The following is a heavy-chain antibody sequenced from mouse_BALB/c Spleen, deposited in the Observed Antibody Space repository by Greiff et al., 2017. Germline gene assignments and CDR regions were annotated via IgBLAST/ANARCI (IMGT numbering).Heavy chain of an antibody. J-gene: IGHJ2*01. CDR1: WFSLTSYG. V-gene: IGHV2-9*02. CDR2: IWAGGST. CDR3: ARVNSLLPYFDY. D-gene: IGHD1-2*01. Sequence: VKLVESGPGLVAPSQSLSITCTVSWFSLTSYGVHWVRQPPGKGLEWLGVIWAGGSTNYNSALMSRLSISKDNSKSQVFLKMNSLQTDDTAMYYCARVNSLLPYFDYWGQGTTLTVSS.